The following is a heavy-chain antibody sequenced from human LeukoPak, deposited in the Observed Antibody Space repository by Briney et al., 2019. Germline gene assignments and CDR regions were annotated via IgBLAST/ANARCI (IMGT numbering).Heavy chain of an antibody. D-gene: IGHD3-22*01. CDR3: ARDAYYYDTAGYYLVDY. CDR1: GGSISSYY. V-gene: IGHV4-59*12. Sequence: SETLSLTCTVSGGSISSYYWSWIRQPPGKGLEWIGYIYYSGSTNYNPSLKSRVTISVDTSNNQFSLRLNSVTAADTAVYYCARDAYYYDTAGYYLVDYWGQGTLVTVSS. CDR2: IYYSGST. J-gene: IGHJ4*02.